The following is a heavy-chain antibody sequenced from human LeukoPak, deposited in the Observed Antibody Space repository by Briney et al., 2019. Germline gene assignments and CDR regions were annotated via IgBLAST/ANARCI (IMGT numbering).Heavy chain of an antibody. V-gene: IGHV4-59*08. D-gene: IGHD3-16*01. CDR3: VRHGGGTTSDY. Sequence: SETLSLTCTVSGGSISGYYWSWIRQPPGKGLEWIGYISYSGNTNYNPSLKSRVTMSVDTSKNHFSLNLSSVTAADTAVYYCVRHGGGTTSDYWGQGTLVTVSS. J-gene: IGHJ4*02. CDR1: GGSISGYY. CDR2: ISYSGNT.